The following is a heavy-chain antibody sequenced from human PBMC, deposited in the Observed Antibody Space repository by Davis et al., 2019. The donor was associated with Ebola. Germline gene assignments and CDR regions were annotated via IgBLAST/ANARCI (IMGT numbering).Heavy chain of an antibody. D-gene: IGHD3-22*01. V-gene: IGHV1-45*02. CDR1: GYTFTYRY. J-gene: IGHJ3*01. Sequence: AASVKVSCKASGYTFTYRYLLWVRQAPGQALEWMGWITPYNGNTNYAQKFQDRVSITRDGSLTVYMELSSLTSEDTAMYYCTRSPLDDSDTTFEVWGQGTMVTVS. CDR2: ITPYNGNT. CDR3: TRSPLDDSDTTFEV.